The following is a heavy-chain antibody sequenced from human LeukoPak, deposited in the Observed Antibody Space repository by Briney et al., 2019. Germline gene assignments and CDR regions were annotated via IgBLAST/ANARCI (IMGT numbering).Heavy chain of an antibody. CDR1: GLTFRNYG. J-gene: IGHJ1*01. CDR2: INHSGSS. D-gene: IGHD4-17*01. Sequence: GSLRLSCAASGLTFRNYGMHWVRQPPGKGLEWIGEINHSGSSNYNPSLKSRVTISVDTSKNQFSLKLSSVTAADTAVYYCARGEDGDYYFQHWGQGTLVTVSS. CDR3: ARGEDGDYYFQH. V-gene: IGHV4-34*01.